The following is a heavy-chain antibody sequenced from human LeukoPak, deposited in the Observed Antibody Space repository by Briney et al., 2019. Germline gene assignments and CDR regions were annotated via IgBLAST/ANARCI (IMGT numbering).Heavy chain of an antibody. J-gene: IGHJ6*02. CDR3: ARDGSGTNYYYYGMDV. Sequence: PGGSLRLSCAASGFTVSSNYMSWVRQAPGKGLEWVSVIYSGGSTYYADSVKGRFTISRGNSKNTLYLQMNSLRAEDTAVYYCARDGSGTNYYYYGMDVWGQGTTVTVSS. CDR1: GFTVSSNY. D-gene: IGHD3-10*01. V-gene: IGHV3-53*01. CDR2: IYSGGST.